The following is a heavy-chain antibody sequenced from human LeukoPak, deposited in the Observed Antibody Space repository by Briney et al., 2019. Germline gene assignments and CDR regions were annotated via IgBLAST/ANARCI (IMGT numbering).Heavy chain of an antibody. CDR2: FDPEDGET. J-gene: IGHJ4*02. Sequence: ASVKVSCKVSGYTLTELSMHWVRQSPGKGLEWMGGFDPEDGETIYAQKFQGRVTMTEDTSTDTAYMELSSLRSEDTAVYYCATDPLGQHDSSGYCFDYWGQGTLVTVSS. V-gene: IGHV1-24*01. CDR1: GYTLTELS. CDR3: ATDPLGQHDSSGYCFDY. D-gene: IGHD3-22*01.